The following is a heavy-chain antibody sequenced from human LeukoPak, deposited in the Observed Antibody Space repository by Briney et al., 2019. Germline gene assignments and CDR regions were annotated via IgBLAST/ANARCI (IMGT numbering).Heavy chain of an antibody. Sequence: SETLSLTCTVSGGSISSSSYYWGWICQPPGKGLEWIGTIYYSGSTCYNPSLKSRVTISVDTSKNQFSLKLSSVTAADTAVYYCARNPSGYFDYWGQGTLVTVSS. CDR2: IYYSGST. CDR3: ARNPSGYFDY. J-gene: IGHJ4*02. CDR1: GGSISSSSYY. V-gene: IGHV4-39*01. D-gene: IGHD1-26*01.